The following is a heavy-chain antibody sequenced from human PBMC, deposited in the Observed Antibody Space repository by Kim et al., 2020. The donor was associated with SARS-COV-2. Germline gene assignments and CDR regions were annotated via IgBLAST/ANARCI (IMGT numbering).Heavy chain of an antibody. Sequence: GGSLRLSCAASGFTFGGHDMHWVRQGSGKGLEWVSAIGTAGETFYSGSVKGRFIISRENGRNSLFLQMDSLKVGETAVYYCARGIHQWLGVDVCGQGTTVTVSS. J-gene: IGHJ6*02. CDR2: IGTAGET. CDR1: GFTFGGHD. D-gene: IGHD5-18*01. CDR3: ARGIHQWLGVDV. V-gene: IGHV3-13*04.